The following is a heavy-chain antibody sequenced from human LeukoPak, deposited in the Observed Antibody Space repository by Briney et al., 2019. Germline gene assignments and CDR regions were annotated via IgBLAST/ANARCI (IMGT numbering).Heavy chain of an antibody. CDR2: INHSGST. D-gene: IGHD6-19*01. V-gene: IGHV4-34*01. CDR1: GGSFSGDY. J-gene: IGHJ6*03. CDR3: ARRRQCPPAHYYNMDV. Sequence: KPSETLSLTCAVYGGSFSGDYWSWIRQPPGKGLEWIGEINHSGSTNYNPSLKSRVTISVDTSKNQFSLKLSSVTAADTAVYYCARRRQCPPAHYYNMDVWGKGTTVTVSS.